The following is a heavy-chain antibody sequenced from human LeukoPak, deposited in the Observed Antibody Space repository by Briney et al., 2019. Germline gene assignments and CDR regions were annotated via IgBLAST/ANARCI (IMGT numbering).Heavy chain of an antibody. Sequence: PSETLSLTCTVSGGSISSYSWSWIRQPPGKGLEWIGYIYYSGSTNYNPSLKSRVTISVDTSKNQFSLKLSSVSAADTAVYYCARSDYDSSGYSPYYYYYYMDVWGKGTTVTVSS. CDR1: GGSISSYS. V-gene: IGHV4-59*01. J-gene: IGHJ6*03. CDR3: ARSDYDSSGYSPYYYYYYMDV. D-gene: IGHD3-22*01. CDR2: IYYSGST.